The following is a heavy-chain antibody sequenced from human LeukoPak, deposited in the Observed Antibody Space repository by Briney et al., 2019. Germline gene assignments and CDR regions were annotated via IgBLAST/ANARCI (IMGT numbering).Heavy chain of an antibody. V-gene: IGHV3-7*04. CDR1: GFTFSTDW. J-gene: IGHJ1*01. CDR3: SGGSGWTSEF. D-gene: IGHD6-19*01. CDR2: IKKDGSET. Sequence: GSLRLSCAASGFTFSTDWMNRVRQAPGKGLEWVATIKKDGSETYYVDFVKGRFTISRDNAKNSVHLQMNSLRAADTAVYYCSGGSGWTSEFWGQGTLVTVSS.